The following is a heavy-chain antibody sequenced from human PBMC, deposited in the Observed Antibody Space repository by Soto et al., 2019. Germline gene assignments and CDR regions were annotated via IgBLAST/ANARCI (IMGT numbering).Heavy chain of an antibody. CDR2: IGTAGDT. Sequence: GGSLRLSCVASGFTFSSYDMHWVRQATGKGLEWVSAIGTAGDTYYPGSVKGRFTISRENAKNSLYLQMNSLRAGDTAVYYCARPYCTNGVCYDAFDIWGQGTMVTVSS. J-gene: IGHJ3*02. CDR1: GFTFSSYD. V-gene: IGHV3-13*01. CDR3: ARPYCTNGVCYDAFDI. D-gene: IGHD2-8*01.